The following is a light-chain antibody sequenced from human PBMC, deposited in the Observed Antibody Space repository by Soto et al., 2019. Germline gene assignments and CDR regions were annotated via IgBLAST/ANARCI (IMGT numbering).Light chain of an antibody. Sequence: QSVLTQPPSVSAAPGQKVTISCSGSSSNIGNNYVSWYQQLPGTAPKLLIYDSNKRPSGIPDRFSGSKSGTSATLGITGLQTGDEAEYYCGTWDSSLSAVVFGGGTSSPS. CDR2: DSN. J-gene: IGLJ2*01. V-gene: IGLV1-51*01. CDR1: SSNIGNNY. CDR3: GTWDSSLSAVV.